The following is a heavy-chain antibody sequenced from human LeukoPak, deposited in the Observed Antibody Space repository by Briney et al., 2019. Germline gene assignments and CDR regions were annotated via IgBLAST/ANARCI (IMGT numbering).Heavy chain of an antibody. CDR2: MNPNSGNT. D-gene: IGHD2-2*01. J-gene: IGHJ6*03. CDR1: GYTFTGYY. CDR3: ARGPSNQEYCSSTSCYRGDYYYYYMDV. V-gene: IGHV1-8*02. Sequence: ASVKVSCKASGYTFTGYYMHWVRQAPGQGLEWMGWMNPNSGNTGYAQKFQGRVTMTRNTSISTAYMELSSLRSEDTAVYYCARGPSNQEYCSSTSCYRGDYYYYYMDVWGKGTTVTVSS.